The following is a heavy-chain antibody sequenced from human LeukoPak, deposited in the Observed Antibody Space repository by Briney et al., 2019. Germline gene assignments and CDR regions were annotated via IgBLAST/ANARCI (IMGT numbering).Heavy chain of an antibody. CDR1: GYTFTDYY. V-gene: IGHV1-2*02. J-gene: IGHJ4*02. D-gene: IGHD6-6*01. CDR2: INTHSGGT. CDR3: ARSRISAPVDY. Sequence: GASVKVSCKASGYTFTDYYMHWVRQAPGQGLEWMGWINTHSGGTSYAQKFQGRVIITRDTSISTGFMELKSLGSDDTAVYYCARSRISAPVDYWGQGTLVTVSS.